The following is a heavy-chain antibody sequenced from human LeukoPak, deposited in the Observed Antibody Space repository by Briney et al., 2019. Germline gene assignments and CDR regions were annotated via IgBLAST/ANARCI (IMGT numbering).Heavy chain of an antibody. CDR2: ISSSGGST. CDR1: GFTFSSYA. J-gene: IGHJ4*02. D-gene: IGHD2-2*02. V-gene: IGHV3-23*01. CDR3: AKRPTYCGSATCSTFYFDY. Sequence: PGGSLRLSCAASGFTFSSYAMSWVRQAPGKGLEWVSSISSSGGSTYYADSVKGRFTISRDNSQNTLYLQLNSLRAEDTAVYYCAKRPTYCGSATCSTFYFDYWGQGTLVTVSS.